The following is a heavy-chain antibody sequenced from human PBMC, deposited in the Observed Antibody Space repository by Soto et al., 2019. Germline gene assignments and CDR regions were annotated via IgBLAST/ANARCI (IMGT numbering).Heavy chain of an antibody. D-gene: IGHD3-16*02. J-gene: IGHJ3*02. CDR2: IYSGGST. V-gene: IGHV3-53*01. CDR1: GFTVSSNY. Sequence: HPGGSLRLSCAASGFTVSSNYMSWVRQAPGKGLEWVSVIYSGGSTYYADSVKGRFTISRDNSKNTLYLQMNSLRAEDTAVYYCARDYGKQYDYVWGSYRRPWAFDIWGQGTMVTVSS. CDR3: ARDYGKQYDYVWGSYRRPWAFDI.